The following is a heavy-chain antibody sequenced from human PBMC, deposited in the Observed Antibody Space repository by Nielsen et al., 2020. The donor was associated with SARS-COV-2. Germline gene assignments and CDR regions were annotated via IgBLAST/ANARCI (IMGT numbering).Heavy chain of an antibody. CDR1: GGSISSGGYY. CDR3: ARHLYYYGSGTYFDY. D-gene: IGHD3-10*01. Sequence: SETLSLTCTVSGGSISSGGYYWSWIRQHPGKGLEWIGYIYYSGSTYYNPSLKSRVTISVDTSKNQFSLKLSSVTAADTAVYYCARHLYYYGSGTYFDYWGQGTLVTVSS. V-gene: IGHV4-31*03. CDR2: IYYSGST. J-gene: IGHJ4*02.